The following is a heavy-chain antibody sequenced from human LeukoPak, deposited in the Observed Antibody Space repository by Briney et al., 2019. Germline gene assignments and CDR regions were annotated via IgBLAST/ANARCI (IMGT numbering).Heavy chain of an antibody. D-gene: IGHD1-1*01. Sequence: GGSLRLPCAASGFPFSSYWMSWVRQAPGKGLEWVANIKQDGSDKYYVDSVKGRFTISGDNAENSLNLQLNSLRADDTAVYYCARLTGTTGFDYWGQGTLVTVSS. CDR1: GFPFSSYW. V-gene: IGHV3-7*01. J-gene: IGHJ4*02. CDR2: IKQDGSDK. CDR3: ARLTGTTGFDY.